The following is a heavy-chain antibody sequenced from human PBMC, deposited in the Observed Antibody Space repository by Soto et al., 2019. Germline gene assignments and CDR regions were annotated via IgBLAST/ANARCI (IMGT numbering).Heavy chain of an antibody. CDR2: INAYNGNT. CDR1: GYSFTSYG. J-gene: IGHJ3*02. CDR3: ATDSPDYDSSGYYYPDAFDI. V-gene: IGHV1-18*01. Sequence: ASVKVSFKASGYSFTSYGISWVRQAPGQGLEWMGWINAYNGNTNYAQKLQGRVTMTRDTSTSTVYMELSSLRSEDTAVYYCATDSPDYDSSGYYYPDAFDIWGQGTMVTVSS. D-gene: IGHD3-22*01.